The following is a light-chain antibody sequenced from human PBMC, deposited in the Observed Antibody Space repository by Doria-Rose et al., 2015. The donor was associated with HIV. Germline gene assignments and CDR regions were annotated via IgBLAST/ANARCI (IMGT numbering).Light chain of an antibody. J-gene: IGKJ1*01. CDR1: QTVSTY. CDR2: AAS. Sequence: SQSSLSASIGDRVTITCRASQTVSTYLNWFQQEPGKAPKLLIYAASRLQSGVPSRFSGSGSGTDFTLTISGLQPGDFATYYGQQTYSSPQWTVGQG. V-gene: IGKV1-39*01. CDR3: QQTYSSPQWT.